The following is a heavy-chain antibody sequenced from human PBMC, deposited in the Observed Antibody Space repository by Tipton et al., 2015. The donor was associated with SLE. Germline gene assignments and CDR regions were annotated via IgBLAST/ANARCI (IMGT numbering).Heavy chain of an antibody. Sequence: TLSLTCTVSGGSISSSYWTWIRQPPGKGLEWIGYIYYSGSTDYNPSLKTRVAISVDPSKKQFSLQLKSVTAADTAVYYCASGNDPRYYGMDVWGQGTTVSVSS. D-gene: IGHD1-1*01. CDR1: GGSISSSY. CDR2: IYYSGST. V-gene: IGHV4-59*01. CDR3: ASGNDPRYYGMDV. J-gene: IGHJ6*02.